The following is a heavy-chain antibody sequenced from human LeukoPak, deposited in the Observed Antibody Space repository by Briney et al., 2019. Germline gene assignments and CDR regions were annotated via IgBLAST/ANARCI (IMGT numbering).Heavy chain of an antibody. Sequence: PGGSLRLSCAASGFSFSNYAMSWVRQGPGKGLEWVSAIGGSIGSTFYTDSVKGRFTISRDNSKNTLYLQMNSLRAEDTAVYYCAKEQLWLNYAFDIWGQGTMVTVSS. CDR2: IGGSIGST. J-gene: IGHJ3*02. V-gene: IGHV3-23*01. CDR1: GFSFSNYA. D-gene: IGHD5-18*01. CDR3: AKEQLWLNYAFDI.